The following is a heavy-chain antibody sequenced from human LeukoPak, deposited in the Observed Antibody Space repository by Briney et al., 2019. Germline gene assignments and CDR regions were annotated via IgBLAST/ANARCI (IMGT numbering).Heavy chain of an antibody. V-gene: IGHV3-9*01. CDR1: GFTFEDYD. D-gene: IGHD2-21*01. CDR2: ISWNSGSI. Sequence: GGSLRLSCAASGFTFEDYDMLWVRQAPGKGLEWVSGISWNSGSIGYADSVKGRFTISRDNARNSLYLQMNSLRAEDTALYYCAKDTHIVAGFDAFDIWGQGTMVTVSS. CDR3: AKDTHIVAGFDAFDI. J-gene: IGHJ3*02.